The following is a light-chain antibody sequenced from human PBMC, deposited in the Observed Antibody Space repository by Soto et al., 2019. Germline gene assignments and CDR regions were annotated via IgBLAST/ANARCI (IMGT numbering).Light chain of an antibody. V-gene: IGLV1-44*01. CDR2: SNN. J-gene: IGLJ2*01. CDR3: AAWEDSLNGRVV. Sequence: QAVVTQPPSASGTPGQRVTVSCSGSSSNIGSNTVNWYQQLPGTAPKLLLYSNNQRPSGVPDRFSGSKSGTSASLAISGLQSEDEADYYCAAWEDSLNGRVVFGGGTKLTVL. CDR1: SSNIGSNT.